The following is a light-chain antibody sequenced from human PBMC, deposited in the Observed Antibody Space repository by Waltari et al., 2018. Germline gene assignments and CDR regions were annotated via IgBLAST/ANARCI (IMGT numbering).Light chain of an antibody. Sequence: QAVVTQEPSLTVSPAGTVTLPCGSSTGPVTHGNFPYWLQQKPGQAPRTLIYDSYIRQSWTPARFSASLVGGKAVLTLSGAQAEDEAKYYCWLAYTGGIVVFGGGTELAVL. V-gene: IGLV7-46*01. CDR1: TGPVTHGNF. CDR3: WLAYTGGIVV. J-gene: IGLJ2*01. CDR2: DSY.